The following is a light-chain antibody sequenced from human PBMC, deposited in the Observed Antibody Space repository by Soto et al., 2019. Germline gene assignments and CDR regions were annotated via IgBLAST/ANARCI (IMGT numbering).Light chain of an antibody. CDR3: QHSGNAPLT. CDR1: QSVSTIY. CDR2: GAS. Sequence: EIVLTQSPGPLSLSPGERATLSCRASQSVSTIYLAWYQQKPGQAPRLLIYGASSRATGIPDRFSGSGSGTDFTLTISRLEPEDVGVYSCQHSGNAPLTFGGGTKVEIK. J-gene: IGKJ4*01. V-gene: IGKV3-20*01.